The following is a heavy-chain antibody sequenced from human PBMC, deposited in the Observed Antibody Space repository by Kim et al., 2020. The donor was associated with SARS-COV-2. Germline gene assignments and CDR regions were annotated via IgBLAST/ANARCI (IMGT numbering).Heavy chain of an antibody. D-gene: IGHD3-10*01. CDR1: GGSISSYY. CDR3: ARDLVRGGFYYYGMDV. J-gene: IGHJ6*02. V-gene: IGHV4-59*01. Sequence: SETLSLTCTVSGGSISSYYWSWIRQPPGKGLEWIGYIYYSGSTNYNPSLKSRVTISVDTSKNQFSLKLSSVTAADTAVYYCARDLVRGGFYYYGMDVWG. CDR2: IYYSGST.